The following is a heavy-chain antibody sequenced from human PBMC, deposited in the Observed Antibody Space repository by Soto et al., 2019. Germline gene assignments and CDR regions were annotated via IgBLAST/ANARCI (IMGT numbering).Heavy chain of an antibody. Sequence: QVQLVESGGGVVQPGRSLRLSCAASGFTFSSYGMHWVRQAPGKGREWVAVIWYDGSNKYYADSVKGRFTISRDKSKNSLYLQMISLGDEDTAVYYCARDGVMAGTLDYWGQGTLVTVSS. J-gene: IGHJ4*02. CDR2: IWYDGSNK. CDR3: ARDGVMAGTLDY. D-gene: IGHD6-19*01. V-gene: IGHV3-33*01. CDR1: GFTFSSYG.